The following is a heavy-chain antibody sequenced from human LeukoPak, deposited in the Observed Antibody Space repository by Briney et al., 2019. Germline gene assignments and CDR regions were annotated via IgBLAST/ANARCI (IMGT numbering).Heavy chain of an antibody. CDR1: GFTFSSYE. J-gene: IGHJ6*02. CDR3: ARVLGATRDYYYGMDV. D-gene: IGHD1-26*01. Sequence: GGSLRLSCAAPGFTFSSYEMNWVRQAPGKGLEWVSCISSSGSIVDYADSAKGRFTISRDNAKKSLYLQMSSLRAEDTALYYCARVLGATRDYYYGMDVWGQGTTVTVSS. CDR2: ISSSGSIV. V-gene: IGHV3-48*03.